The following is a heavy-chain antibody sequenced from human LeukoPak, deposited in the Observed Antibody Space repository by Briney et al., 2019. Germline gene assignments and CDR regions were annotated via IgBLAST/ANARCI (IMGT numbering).Heavy chain of an antibody. D-gene: IGHD3-16*02. CDR3: ARDHYDYVWGSYRYHYFDY. CDR2: ISSSGSTI. J-gene: IGHJ4*02. Sequence: TGGSLRLSCAASGFTFRSYEMNWVRQAPGKGLEWVSYISSSGSTIYYADSVKGRFTISRDNAKNSLYLQMNSLRAEDTAVYYCARDHYDYVWGSYRYHYFDYWGQGTLVTVSS. CDR1: GFTFRSYE. V-gene: IGHV3-48*03.